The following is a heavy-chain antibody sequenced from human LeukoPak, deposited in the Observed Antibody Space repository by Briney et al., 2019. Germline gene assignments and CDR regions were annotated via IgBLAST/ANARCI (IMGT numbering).Heavy chain of an antibody. CDR2: ISYDGSNK. D-gene: IGHD3-16*01. V-gene: IGHV3-30*18. J-gene: IGHJ4*02. CDR1: GFTFSSYG. CDR3: AKKGGGGYIVYFDY. Sequence: PGGSLRLSCAASGFTFSSYGMHWVRQAPGKGLEWVAVISYDGSNKYYADSVKGRFTISRDNSKNTLYLQMNSLRAEDTAVYYCAKKGGGGYIVYFDYWGQGTLVTVSS.